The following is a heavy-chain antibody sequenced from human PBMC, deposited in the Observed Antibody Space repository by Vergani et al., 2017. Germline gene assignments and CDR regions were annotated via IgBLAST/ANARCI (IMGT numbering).Heavy chain of an antibody. D-gene: IGHD5-24*01. CDR3: AKDTAARRDDAFDI. CDR2: ISGSGVSA. Sequence: EVQLLESGGGLVQPGGSLRLTCAASEFTFSNYAMNWVRQAPGKGLEWVSGISGSGVSAYYTDSVKGRFTISRDNSKNTLYLQMNSLRAEDTAVYYCAKDTAARRDDAFDIWGQGTMVTVSS. V-gene: IGHV3-23*01. J-gene: IGHJ3*02. CDR1: EFTFSNYA.